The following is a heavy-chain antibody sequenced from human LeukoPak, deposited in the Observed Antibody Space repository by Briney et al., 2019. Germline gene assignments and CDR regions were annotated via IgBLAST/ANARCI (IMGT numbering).Heavy chain of an antibody. CDR1: GYTFTGYY. V-gene: IGHV1-2*02. CDR2: INPNSGGT. J-gene: IGHJ5*02. D-gene: IGHD3-22*01. CDR3: AREGAYYYDSRSVWFDP. Sequence: GASVKVSCKASGYTFTGYYMHWVRQAPGQELEWMGWINPNSGGTNYAQKFQGRVTMTRDTSITTPYMELSRLRSDDTAVYYCAREGAYYYDSRSVWFDPWGQGTLVTVSS.